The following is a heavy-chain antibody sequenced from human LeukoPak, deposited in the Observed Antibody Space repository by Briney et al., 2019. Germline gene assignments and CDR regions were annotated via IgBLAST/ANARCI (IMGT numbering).Heavy chain of an antibody. CDR2: ISYDGSNK. Sequence: GGSLRLSCAASGFTFSSYAMHWVRQAPGKGLEWVAVISYDGSNKYYADSVKGRFTISRDNSKNTLYLQMNSLRAEDTAVYYCGHVDGYIDYWGQGTLVTVSS. D-gene: IGHD5-24*01. CDR3: GHVDGYIDY. J-gene: IGHJ4*02. V-gene: IGHV3-30-3*01. CDR1: GFTFSSYA.